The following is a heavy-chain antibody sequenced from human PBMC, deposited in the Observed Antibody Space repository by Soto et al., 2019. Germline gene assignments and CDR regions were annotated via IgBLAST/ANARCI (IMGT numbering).Heavy chain of an antibody. CDR2: ISYDGSNK. V-gene: IGHV3-30*18. J-gene: IGHJ4*02. Sequence: QVQLVESGGGVVQPGRSLRLSCAASGFTFSSYGMYWVRQAPGKGLEWVAVISYDGSNKYYADSVKGRFTISRDNSKNTLYLQMNSLGAEDTAVYYCAKDLAEWELPDDYWGQGTLVTVSS. CDR1: GFTFSSYG. CDR3: AKDLAEWELPDDY. D-gene: IGHD1-26*01.